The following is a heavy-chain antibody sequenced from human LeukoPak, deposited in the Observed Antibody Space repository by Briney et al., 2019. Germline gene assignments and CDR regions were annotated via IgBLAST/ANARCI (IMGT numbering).Heavy chain of an antibody. CDR2: IYTSGST. V-gene: IGHV4-4*07. CDR3: ARGDSSSWYTVGYFDL. Sequence: SETLSLTCTVSGGSISSYYWSWIRQPAGKGLEWIGRIYTSGSTNYNPSLKSRVTMSVDTSKNQFSLKLSSVTAADTAVYYCARGDSSSWYTVGYFDLWGRGTLVTVSS. CDR1: GGSISSYY. D-gene: IGHD6-13*01. J-gene: IGHJ2*01.